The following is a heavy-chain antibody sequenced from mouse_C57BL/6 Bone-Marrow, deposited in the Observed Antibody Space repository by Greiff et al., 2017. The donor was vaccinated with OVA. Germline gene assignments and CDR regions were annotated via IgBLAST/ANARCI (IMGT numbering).Heavy chain of an antibody. CDR2: IDPSDSYT. V-gene: IGHV1-50*01. CDR3: AILGYDGYYAWFAY. Sequence: QVQLQQSGAELVKPGASVKLSCKASGYTFTSYWMQWVKQRPGQGLEWIGEIDPSDSYTNYNQKFKGKATLTVDTSSSTAYMQLSSLTSEDSAVYYCAILGYDGYYAWFAYWGQGTLVTVSA. J-gene: IGHJ3*01. D-gene: IGHD2-3*01. CDR1: GYTFTSYW.